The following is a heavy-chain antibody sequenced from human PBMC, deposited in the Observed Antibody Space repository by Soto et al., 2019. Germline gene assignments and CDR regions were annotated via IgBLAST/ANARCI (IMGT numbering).Heavy chain of an antibody. CDR2: ISSSSSYI. J-gene: IGHJ6*02. CDR1: GFTFSSYS. D-gene: IGHD5-18*01. CDR3: ATTSGYSYALYYYGMDV. Sequence: GGSLRLSCAASGFTFSSYSMNWVRQAPGKGLEWVSSISSSSSYIYYADSVKGRFTVSRDNAKNSLYLQMNSLRAEDTAVYYCATTSGYSYALYYYGMDVWGQGPTVTVSS. V-gene: IGHV3-21*01.